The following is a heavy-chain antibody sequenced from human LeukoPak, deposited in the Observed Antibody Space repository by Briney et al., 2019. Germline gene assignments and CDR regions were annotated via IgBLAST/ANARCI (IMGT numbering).Heavy chain of an antibody. D-gene: IGHD3-22*01. CDR2: IYYSGST. V-gene: IGHV4-39*01. Sequence: SETLSLTCTVSGGSISSSSYYWGWIRQPPGKGLEWIGSIYYSGSTYYNPSLRSRVTISVDTSKNQFSLKLSSVTAADTAVYYCARRLTIIDDYYDNSGYYLFDYWGQGTLVTVSS. CDR3: ARRLTIIDDYYDNSGYYLFDY. CDR1: GGSISSSSYY. J-gene: IGHJ4*02.